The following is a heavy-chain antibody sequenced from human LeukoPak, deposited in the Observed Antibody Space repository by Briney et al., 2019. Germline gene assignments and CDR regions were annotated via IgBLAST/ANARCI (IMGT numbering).Heavy chain of an antibody. J-gene: IGHJ2*01. CDR1: GYTFTSYY. D-gene: IGHD7-27*01. CDR2: INPSGGST. CDR3: ARDRATGDTIDWYFDL. Sequence: GASVKVSCKASGYTFTSYYMHWVRQAPGQGLEWMGIINPSGGSTSYAQKFQGRVTMTRDTSTSTVYMELSSLRSEDTAVYYCARDRATGDTIDWYFDLWGRGTLVTVSS. V-gene: IGHV1-46*01.